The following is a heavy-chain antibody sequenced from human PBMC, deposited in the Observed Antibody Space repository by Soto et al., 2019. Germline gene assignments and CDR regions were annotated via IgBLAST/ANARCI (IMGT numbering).Heavy chain of an antibody. CDR1: GGTFSSYT. D-gene: IGHD3-3*01. CDR3: ARAPYFGVVKKGGWYFDL. V-gene: IGHV1-69*02. Sequence: QVQLVQSGAEVKKPGSSVKVSCKASGGTFSSYTISWVRQAPGQGLEWMGRIIPILGIANYAQKFQGRVTITADKSTSTAYMELSSLRSEDTAVYYCARAPYFGVVKKGGWYFDLWGRGTLVTVSS. J-gene: IGHJ2*01. CDR2: IIPILGIA.